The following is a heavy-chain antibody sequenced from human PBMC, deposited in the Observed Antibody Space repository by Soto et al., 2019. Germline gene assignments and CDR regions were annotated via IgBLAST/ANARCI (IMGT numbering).Heavy chain of an antibody. V-gene: IGHV4-59*01. CDR2: IYYSGST. Sequence: SETLSLTCTVSGGSISSYYWSWIRQPPGKGLEWIGYIYYSGSTNYNPSLKSRVTISVDTSKNQFSLKLSSVTAADTAVYYCAAGDRRATVKVDYWGQGTLVTVSS. CDR3: AAGDRRATVKVDY. J-gene: IGHJ4*02. CDR1: GGSISSYY. D-gene: IGHD4-4*01.